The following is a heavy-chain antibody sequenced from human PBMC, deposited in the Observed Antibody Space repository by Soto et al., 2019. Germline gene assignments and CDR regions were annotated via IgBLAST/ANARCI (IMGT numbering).Heavy chain of an antibody. Sequence: SETLSLTCTVSGGSISSYYWSWIRQSAGKGLEWIGRIYSHGTTNYNPSLKSRVTVSVDTSKNQVSLKLTSVTAADTAVYYCAREEDYYGSGSYYNEYNWFDPWGQGTLVTVSS. CDR2: IYSHGTT. CDR1: GGSISSYY. CDR3: AREEDYYGSGSYYNEYNWFDP. V-gene: IGHV4-4*07. J-gene: IGHJ5*02. D-gene: IGHD3-10*01.